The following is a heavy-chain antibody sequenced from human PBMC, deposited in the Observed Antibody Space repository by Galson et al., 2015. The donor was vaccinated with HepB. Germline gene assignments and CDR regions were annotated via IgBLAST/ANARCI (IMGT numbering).Heavy chain of an antibody. CDR2: ISGSGGST. CDR3: AKGYRRWLVPGYFDY. Sequence: SLRLSCAASGFTFSSYAMSWVRQAPGKGLEWVSTISGSGGSTYYADSVKGRFTISRDNSKNTLYLQMNSLRAEDTAVYYCAKGYRRWLVPGYFDYWGQGTLVTVSS. J-gene: IGHJ4*02. D-gene: IGHD6-19*01. CDR1: GFTFSSYA. V-gene: IGHV3-23*01.